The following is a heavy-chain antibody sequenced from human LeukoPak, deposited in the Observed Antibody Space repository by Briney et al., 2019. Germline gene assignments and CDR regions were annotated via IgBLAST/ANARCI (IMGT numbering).Heavy chain of an antibody. D-gene: IGHD6-13*01. CDR2: ISSSGSTI. CDR1: GFXFSSYE. J-gene: IGHJ4*02. V-gene: IGHV3-48*03. Sequence: GGSLRLSCAASGFXFSSYEMNWVRQAPGKGLEWVSYISSSGSTIYYADSVKGRFTISRDNAKNSLYLQMNSLRAEDTAVYYCARESGWYPDYWGQGTLVTVSS. CDR3: ARESGWYPDY.